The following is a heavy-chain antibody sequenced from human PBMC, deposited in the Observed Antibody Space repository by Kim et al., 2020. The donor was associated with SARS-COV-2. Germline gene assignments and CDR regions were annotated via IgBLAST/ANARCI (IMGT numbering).Heavy chain of an antibody. D-gene: IGHD4-4*01. V-gene: IGHV1-46*01. J-gene: IGHJ6*02. CDR3: ARGTLVTTVTDERMDV. Sequence: KFQGRVTMTRDTTTSTIYMELSSLRSEDTAVYYCARGTLVTTVTDERMDVWGQGTTVTVSS.